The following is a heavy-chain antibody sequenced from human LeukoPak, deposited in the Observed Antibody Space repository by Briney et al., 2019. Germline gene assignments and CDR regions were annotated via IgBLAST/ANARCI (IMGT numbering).Heavy chain of an antibody. V-gene: IGHV4-59*08. CDR3: GRHPPQYTSSGLDY. CDR1: GGSISSYY. Sequence: SETLSLTCTVSGGSISSYYWSWIRQPPGKGLEWIGYIYYTGSTNYNPSLKSRVTISVGTSKNQFSLKLSSVTAADTAVYYCGRHPPQYTSSGLDYWGQGTLVTVSS. J-gene: IGHJ4*02. D-gene: IGHD6-13*01. CDR2: IYYTGST.